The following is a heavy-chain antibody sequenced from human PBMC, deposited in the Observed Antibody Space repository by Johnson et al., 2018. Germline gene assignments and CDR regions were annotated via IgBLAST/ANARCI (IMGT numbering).Heavy chain of an antibody. CDR2: IKQDGSEK. CDR3: ARDGTTAVNYYYSYYMDV. Sequence: VQLVQSGGGLVQPGGSLRLSCAASGFTFSSYWMSWVRQAPGKGLEWVANIKQDGSEKYYVDSVKGRFTISRDNAKNSLYLQMNSLRAEDTAVYYCARDGTTAVNYYYSYYMDVWGKGTTVTVSS. CDR1: GFTFSSYW. V-gene: IGHV3-7*01. J-gene: IGHJ6*03. D-gene: IGHD4-17*01.